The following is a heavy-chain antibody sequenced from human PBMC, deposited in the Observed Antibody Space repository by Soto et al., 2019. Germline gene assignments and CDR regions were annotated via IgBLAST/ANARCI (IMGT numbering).Heavy chain of an antibody. D-gene: IGHD1-1*01. CDR3: ARDRDWNLDY. CDR2: IYIDNT. Sequence: QVQLVQSGAEVKKPGASVKVSCKASGYTFSNYGFSWVRQAPRQGLEWMGWIYIDNTKYAQKSQSRVTMTTDTSTSTVYLELRSLRSDDTAVYYCARDRDWNLDYWGQGTLVTVTS. J-gene: IGHJ4*02. V-gene: IGHV1-18*01. CDR1: GYTFSNYG.